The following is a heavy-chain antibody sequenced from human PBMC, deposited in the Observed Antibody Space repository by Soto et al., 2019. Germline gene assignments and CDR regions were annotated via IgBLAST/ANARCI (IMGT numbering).Heavy chain of an antibody. CDR2: INPNSGGT. CDR3: ARDRRMGAVAYYYYGMDV. V-gene: IGHV1-2*04. Sequence: QVQLVQSGAEVKKPGASVKVSCKASGYTFTGYYMHWVRQAPGQGLEWMGWINPNSGGTNYAQKFQGWVTMTRDTSISTAYMELSRLRSDDTAVYYCARDRRMGAVAYYYYGMDVWGQGTTVTVSS. CDR1: GYTFTGYY. D-gene: IGHD6-19*01. J-gene: IGHJ6*02.